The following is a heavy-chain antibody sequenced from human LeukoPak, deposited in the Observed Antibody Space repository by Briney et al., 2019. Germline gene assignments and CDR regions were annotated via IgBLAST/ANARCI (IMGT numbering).Heavy chain of an antibody. J-gene: IGHJ6*03. CDR3: ARDPYSGGYGAYYYYMDV. V-gene: IGHV3-48*03. CDR1: GFTFSSYA. D-gene: IGHD6-19*01. CDR2: ISSSGSTI. Sequence: GSLRLSCAASGFTFSSYAMHWVRQAPGKGLEWVSYISSSGSTIYYADSVKGRFTISRDNAKDSLYLQMNSLRAEDTAVYYCARDPYSGGYGAYYYYMDVWGKGTTVTVSS.